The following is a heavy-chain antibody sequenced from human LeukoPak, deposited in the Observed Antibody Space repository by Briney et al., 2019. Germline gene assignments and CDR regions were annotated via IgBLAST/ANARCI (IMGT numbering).Heavy chain of an antibody. V-gene: IGHV1-69*01. CDR1: GGTFSSYA. J-gene: IGHJ6*04. Sequence: SVKVSCKASGGTFSSYAISWVRQAPGQGLEWMGGIIPIFGTANYAQKFQGRGTITADESTSTAYMELSSLRSEDTAVYYCARGFEQQLSQEDYYGMDVWGKGTTVTVSS. CDR2: IIPIFGTA. D-gene: IGHD6-13*01. CDR3: ARGFEQQLSQEDYYGMDV.